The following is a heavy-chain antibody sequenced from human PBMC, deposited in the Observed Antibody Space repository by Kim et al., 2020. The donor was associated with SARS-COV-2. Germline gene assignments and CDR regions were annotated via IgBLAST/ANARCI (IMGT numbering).Heavy chain of an antibody. J-gene: IGHJ6*02. Sequence: GGSLRLSCAASGFTFSSYSMNWVRQAPGKGLEWVSSISSSSSYIYYADSVKGRFTISRDNAKNSLYLQMNSLRAEDTAVYYCAREVNIVVVPAAIYDDYYYYGMYVWGQGTTVTVSS. V-gene: IGHV3-21*01. CDR3: AREVNIVVVPAAIYDDYYYYGMYV. CDR1: GFTFSSYS. D-gene: IGHD2-2*01. CDR2: ISSSSSYI.